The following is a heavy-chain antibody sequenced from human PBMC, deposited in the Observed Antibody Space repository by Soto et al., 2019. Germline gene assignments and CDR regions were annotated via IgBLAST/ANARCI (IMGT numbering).Heavy chain of an antibody. CDR2: IYYSGST. Sequence: QVQLQESGPGLVKPSQTLSLTCTVSGGSISSGGYYWSWIRQHPGKGLEWIGYIYYSGSTYYNPSLMSRVTISVDTSKNQFSLKLSSVTAADTAVYYCARGVVAATPDAFDIWGQGTMVTVSS. J-gene: IGHJ3*02. D-gene: IGHD2-15*01. CDR1: GGSISSGGYY. V-gene: IGHV4-31*03. CDR3: ARGVVAATPDAFDI.